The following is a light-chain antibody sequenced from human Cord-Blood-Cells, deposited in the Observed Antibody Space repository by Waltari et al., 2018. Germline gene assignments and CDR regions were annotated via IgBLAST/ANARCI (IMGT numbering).Light chain of an antibody. V-gene: IGKV3-20*01. CDR2: GAS. Sequence: EIVLTQSTGTLSLSPGERATLSCRASQSVSSSYLAWYQQKPGQAPRLLIYGASSRATGIPDMFSGSGSGTDFTLTISRLEPEDFAVYYCQQYGSSRWTFGQGTKVEIK. J-gene: IGKJ1*01. CDR1: QSVSSSY. CDR3: QQYGSSRWT.